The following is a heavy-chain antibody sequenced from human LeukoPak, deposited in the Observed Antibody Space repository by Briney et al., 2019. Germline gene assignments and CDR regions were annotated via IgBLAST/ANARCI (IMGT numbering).Heavy chain of an antibody. CDR1: GGSVSSSIYY. Sequence: KTSETLSLTCTVSGGSVSSSIYYWGWIRQPPGKGLEWIGSIYYSGRTSYNPSLKSRVTISVDTSKNQFSLKLTSVTAADTAVYYCASRNDILTGYVFDFWGQGTLVTVSS. CDR2: IYYSGRT. V-gene: IGHV4-39*01. CDR3: ASRNDILTGYVFDF. J-gene: IGHJ4*02. D-gene: IGHD3-9*01.